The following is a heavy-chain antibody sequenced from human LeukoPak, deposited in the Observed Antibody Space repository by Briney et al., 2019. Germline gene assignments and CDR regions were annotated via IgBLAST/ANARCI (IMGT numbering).Heavy chain of an antibody. V-gene: IGHV1-8*01. CDR3: ARSDIVLMVYAIHAFDY. J-gene: IGHJ4*02. Sequence: GASVKVSCKASGYTFTSYDINWVRQATGQGLEWMGWMNPNSGNTGYAQKFQGRVTMTRNTSISTAYMELSSLRSEDTAVYYCARSDIVLMVYAIHAFDYWGQGTLVTVSS. D-gene: IGHD2-8*01. CDR1: GYTFTSYD. CDR2: MNPNSGNT.